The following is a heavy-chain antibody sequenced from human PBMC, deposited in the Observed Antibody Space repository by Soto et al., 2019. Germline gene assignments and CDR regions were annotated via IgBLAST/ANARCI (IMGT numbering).Heavy chain of an antibody. V-gene: IGHV1-69*01. CDR2: ISPMFGAA. D-gene: IGHD3-10*01. CDR3: AREVQVHTPAFVY. Sequence: QVQLVQSGAEMKKPGSSVKVSCQSSGGTFNTYAMNWVRQAPGQGPEWMGDISPMFGAANYEPKFKGRVTITAEESTGTSYMQLSSLTSEDTALDFCAREVQVHTPAFVYWGQGTLVTVSS. J-gene: IGHJ4*02. CDR1: GGTFNTYA.